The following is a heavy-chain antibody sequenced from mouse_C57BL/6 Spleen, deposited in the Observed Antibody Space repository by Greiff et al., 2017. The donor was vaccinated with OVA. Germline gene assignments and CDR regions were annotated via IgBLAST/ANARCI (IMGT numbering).Heavy chain of an antibody. Sequence: QVQLQQSGPELVKPGASVKISCKASGYAFSSSWMNWVKQRPGRGLEWIGRIYPGGGDTNYNGKFKGKATLTADKPSSTAYMQLSRLTSEDSAVYVGARGGRTGTAGFAYWGQGTLVTVSA. V-gene: IGHV1-82*01. D-gene: IGHD4-1*01. J-gene: IGHJ3*01. CDR1: GYAFSSSW. CDR3: ARGGRTGTAGFAY. CDR2: IYPGGGDT.